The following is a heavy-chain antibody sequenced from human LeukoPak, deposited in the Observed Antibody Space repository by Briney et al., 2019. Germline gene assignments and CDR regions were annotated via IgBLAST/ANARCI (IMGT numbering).Heavy chain of an antibody. D-gene: IGHD2-15*01. J-gene: IGHJ3*02. CDR1: GFTFSSYS. CDR3: ARLVVVAANAFDI. CDR2: ISSSSSYI. V-gene: IGHV3-21*01. Sequence: GGSLRLSCAASGFTFSSYSMNWVRQAPGKGLEWVSSISSSSSYIYYADSVKGRFTISRGNAKNSLYLQMNSLRAEDTAVYYCARLVVVAANAFDIWGQGTMVTVSS.